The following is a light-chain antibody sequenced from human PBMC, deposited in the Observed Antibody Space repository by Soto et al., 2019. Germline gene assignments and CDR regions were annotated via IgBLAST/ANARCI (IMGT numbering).Light chain of an antibody. J-gene: IGLJ1*01. CDR1: GSDVGGYNY. CDR3: SSFTSSSTLPYV. V-gene: IGLV2-14*01. Sequence: QSALTQPASVSGSPGQSITISCTGTGSDVGGYNYVSWYQQFPGKAPKLMIYEVTNRPSGVSNRFSGSKSGNTASLTISGLQAEDEADYYCSSFTSSSTLPYVFGTGTKVTVL. CDR2: EVT.